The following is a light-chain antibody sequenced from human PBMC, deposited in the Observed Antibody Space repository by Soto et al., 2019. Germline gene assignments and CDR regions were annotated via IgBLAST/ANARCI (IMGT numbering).Light chain of an antibody. V-gene: IGLV1-44*01. CDR3: AAWDDSLNAPV. CDR1: SSNIGSTS. Sequence: QSVLTQPHSAAGTPGQTVTISCSGRSSNIGSTSVNWYQQLPGTAPKLLLYTNDQRPSGVHYRFSGSKSGTSASLDISGLHSEDEADYYCAAWDDSLNAPVFGTGTKLTVL. CDR2: TND. J-gene: IGLJ1*01.